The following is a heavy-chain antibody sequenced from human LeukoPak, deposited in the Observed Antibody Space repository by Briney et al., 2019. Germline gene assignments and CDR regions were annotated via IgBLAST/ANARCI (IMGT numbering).Heavy chain of an antibody. V-gene: IGHV3-23*01. CDR2: NSGSGVST. CDR3: AKDRGYYVDY. D-gene: IGHD3-10*02. Sequence: GGSLRLSCAASGFTFSSYAMSWVRQAPGKGLEWVSANSGSGVSTYYADSVKGRFTISRDNSKNTLYLQMNSLRAEDTAVYYCAKDRGYYVDYWGQGTLVTVSS. CDR1: GFTFSSYA. J-gene: IGHJ4*02.